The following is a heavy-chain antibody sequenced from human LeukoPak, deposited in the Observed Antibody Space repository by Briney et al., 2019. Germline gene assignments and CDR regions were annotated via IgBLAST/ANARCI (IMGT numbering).Heavy chain of an antibody. J-gene: IGHJ2*01. CDR3: AREDYYGSGSPWYFDL. CDR1: GFTFSNYA. D-gene: IGHD3-10*01. CDR2: ISSSSSSK. Sequence: GGSLRLSCAASGFTFSNYAMSWVRQAPGKGLEWVSSISSSSSSKYYADSVKGRFTISRDNVKNLLYLQMNSLRVEDTAVYYCAREDYYGSGSPWYFDLWGRGTLVTVSS. V-gene: IGHV3-21*06.